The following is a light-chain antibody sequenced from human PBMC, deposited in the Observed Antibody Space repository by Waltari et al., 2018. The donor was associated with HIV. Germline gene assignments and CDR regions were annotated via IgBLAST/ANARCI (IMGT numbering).Light chain of an antibody. CDR2: DVI. CDR1: SSDVGGYNY. J-gene: IGLJ2*01. CDR3: SSHAGSKVV. Sequence: QSALTQPASVSGSPGQSITISCTGTSSDVGGYNYVSWYQQHPGKAPKLMIYDVIKRPAGVPDRFSGSKSGNTASLTVSGLQPEDEADYYCSSHAGSKVVFGGGTRLTVL. V-gene: IGLV2-8*01.